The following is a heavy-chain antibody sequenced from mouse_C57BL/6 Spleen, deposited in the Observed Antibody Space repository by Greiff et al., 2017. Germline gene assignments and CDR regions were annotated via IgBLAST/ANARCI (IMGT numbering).Heavy chain of an antibody. J-gene: IGHJ4*01. V-gene: IGHV1-18*01. CDR3: ARDCYGSSYGWYAMDY. Sequence: VQLQQSGPELVKPGASVKLPCKASGYTFTDYNMDWVKQSHGKSLEWIGDINPNNGGTIYNQKFKGKATLTVDKSSSTAYMELRSLTSEDTAVYYCARDCYGSSYGWYAMDYWGQGTSVTVSS. D-gene: IGHD1-1*01. CDR1: GYTFTDYN. CDR2: INPNNGGT.